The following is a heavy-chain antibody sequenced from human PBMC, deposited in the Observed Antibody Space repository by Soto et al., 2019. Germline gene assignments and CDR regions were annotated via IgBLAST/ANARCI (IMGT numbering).Heavy chain of an antibody. Sequence: QVQLVQSGAEVKKPGASVKVSCKASGYSFTSYYMHWVRQAPGQGHERVGIMNPSGGSAAYAQKFQGRVIMSRDTSRSTYFMELSGLRSEDTAVYCFARDSGWFDPWGQGTLVTVTS. D-gene: IGHD6-25*01. CDR3: ARDSGWFDP. CDR1: GYSFTSYY. V-gene: IGHV1-46*01. J-gene: IGHJ5*02. CDR2: MNPSGGSA.